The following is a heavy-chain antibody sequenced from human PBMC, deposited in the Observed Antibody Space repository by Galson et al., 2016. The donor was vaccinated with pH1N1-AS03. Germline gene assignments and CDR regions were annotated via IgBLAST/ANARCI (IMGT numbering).Heavy chain of an antibody. CDR3: TRSVVLVRGIIISSRPYALDI. CDR2: MNPNSGNR. D-gene: IGHD3-10*02. V-gene: IGHV1-8*01. CDR1: GDTFTSYD. Sequence: SVKVSCKASGDTFTSYDINWVRQATGQGLEWMGWMNPNSGNRNHAQKFEGRLTMTRDTSTSTAYMELSSLRPEDTAVYYCTRSVVLVRGIIISSRPYALDIWGQGTMVTVSS. J-gene: IGHJ3*02.